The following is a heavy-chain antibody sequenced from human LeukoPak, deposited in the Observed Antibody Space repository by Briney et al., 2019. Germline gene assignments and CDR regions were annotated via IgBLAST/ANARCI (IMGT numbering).Heavy chain of an antibody. V-gene: IGHV3-30*18. Sequence: GGSLRLSCAASGFTFSSYGMHWVRQAPVKELEWVAVISYDGSNKYYADSVKGRFTISRDNSKNTLYLQMNSLRAEDTAVYYCAKDPVRYFDRLLSSYFDYWGQGTLVTVSS. J-gene: IGHJ4*02. D-gene: IGHD3-9*01. CDR3: AKDPVRYFDRLLSSYFDY. CDR2: ISYDGSNK. CDR1: GFTFSSYG.